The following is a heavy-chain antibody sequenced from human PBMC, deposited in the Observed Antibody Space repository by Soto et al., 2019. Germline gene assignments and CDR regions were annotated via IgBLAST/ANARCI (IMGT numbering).Heavy chain of an antibody. V-gene: IGHV1-8*01. D-gene: IGHD6-13*01. Sequence: QVQLVQSGAEVKKPGASVKVSCKASGYSFTSYDINWVRQATGQGLEWMGWMNPNSDNTGYVQMVQGRVTMTRNTSISTAYTEVSSLRSQDTAMYACASVQQVRGFDPSGQGTLVTVSS. CDR1: GYSFTSYD. CDR2: MNPNSDNT. J-gene: IGHJ5*02. CDR3: ASVQQVRGFDP.